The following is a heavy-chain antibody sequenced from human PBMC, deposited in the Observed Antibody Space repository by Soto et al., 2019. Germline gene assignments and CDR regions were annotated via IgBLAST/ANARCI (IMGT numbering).Heavy chain of an antibody. CDR2: ISGSGGST. J-gene: IGHJ4*02. CDR3: AKDDGDYVFFSWGY. D-gene: IGHD4-17*01. Sequence: EVQLLESGGGLVQPGGSLRLSCAASGFTFSSYAMSWVRQAPGKGLEWVSAISGSGGSTYYADSVKGRFTISRDNSKNPLYLQMNSLRAEDTAVYYCAKDDGDYVFFSWGYWGQGTLVTVSS. CDR1: GFTFSSYA. V-gene: IGHV3-23*01.